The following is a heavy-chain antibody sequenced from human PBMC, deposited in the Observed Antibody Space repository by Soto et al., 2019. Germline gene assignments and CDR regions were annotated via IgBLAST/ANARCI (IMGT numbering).Heavy chain of an antibody. V-gene: IGHV3-30*18. CDR1: GFTFSSYG. CDR3: AKDITPTGTIYYYYGMDV. Sequence: PGGSLRLSCAASGFTFSSYGMHWFRQAPGKGLEWVAVISYDGSNKYYADSVKGRFTISRDNSKNTLYLQMNSLRAGDTAVYYCAKDITPTGTIYYYYGMDVWGQGTTVTVSS. D-gene: IGHD1-1*01. J-gene: IGHJ6*02. CDR2: ISYDGSNK.